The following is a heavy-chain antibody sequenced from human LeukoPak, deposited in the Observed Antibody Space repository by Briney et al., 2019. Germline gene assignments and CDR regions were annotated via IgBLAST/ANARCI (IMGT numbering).Heavy chain of an antibody. V-gene: IGHV4-59*08. CDR1: GGSISSYY. Sequence: SETLSLTCTVSGGSISSYYWSWIRQPPGKGLEWIGYIYYSGSTNYNPSLKSRVTISVDTSKNQFSLKLSSVTAADTAVYYCARPIAARPGYFDYWGQGTLVTVSS. D-gene: IGHD6-6*01. CDR2: IYYSGST. J-gene: IGHJ4*02. CDR3: ARPIAARPGYFDY.